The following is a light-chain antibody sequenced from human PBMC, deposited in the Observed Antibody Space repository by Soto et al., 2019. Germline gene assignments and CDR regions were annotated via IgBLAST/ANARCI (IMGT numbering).Light chain of an antibody. V-gene: IGLV2-14*01. Sequence: QPASVSGSPGQSITISCTGTSSDVGGYNYVSWYQQHPGKAPKLTIYEVSNRPSGVSNRFSGSKSGNTASLTISGLQAEDEADYYCNSYTSKSTGVFGTGTKRTVL. CDR1: SSDVGGYNY. J-gene: IGLJ1*01. CDR3: NSYTSKSTGV. CDR2: EVS.